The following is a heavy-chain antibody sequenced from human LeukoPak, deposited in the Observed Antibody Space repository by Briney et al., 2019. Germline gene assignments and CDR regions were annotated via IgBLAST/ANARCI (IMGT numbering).Heavy chain of an antibody. CDR1: GFTFRRYS. J-gene: IGHJ4*02. D-gene: IGHD1-26*01. V-gene: IGHV3-21*01. Sequence: PGGSLRLSCAASGFTFRRYSVNWVRQAPGKGLEWVSTISSGSDYIYYADSVRGRFTISRDNFRNSVFLEVNSLRAEDTAIYYCARDLSLAMPGGFDYWGQGILVTVSS. CDR3: ARDLSLAMPGGFDY. CDR2: ISSGSDYI.